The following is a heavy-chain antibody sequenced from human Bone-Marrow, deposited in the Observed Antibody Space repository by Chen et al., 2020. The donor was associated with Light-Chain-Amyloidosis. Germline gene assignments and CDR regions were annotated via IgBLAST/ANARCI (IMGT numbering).Heavy chain of an antibody. CDR1: GFAFSSYA. Sequence: EVQLVESGGGLLQRGGSLRLSCAASGFAFSSYAMSWVRQAPGMGLEWVATMSGRGCSRYYGDSVNGLLTVSRDSSKNALFLKVNGLRAEDTAVYYCAKDISYDDILPGYPADAFDIWGQGTMVTVSS. J-gene: IGHJ3*02. D-gene: IGHD3-9*01. CDR3: AKDISYDDILPGYPADAFDI. V-gene: IGHV3-23*04. CDR2: MSGRGCSR.